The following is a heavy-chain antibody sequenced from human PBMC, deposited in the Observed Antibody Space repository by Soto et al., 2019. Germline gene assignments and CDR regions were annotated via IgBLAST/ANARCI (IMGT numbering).Heavy chain of an antibody. CDR2: IWYDGSNK. Sequence: QVQLVESGGGVVQPGRSLRLSCAASGFTFSSYGMHWVRQAPGKGLEWVAVIWYDGSNKYYADSVKGRFTISRDNSKNTLYLQMNSLRAEDTAVYYCARGGYYYDSSGEAVPFDYWGQGTLVTVSS. V-gene: IGHV3-33*01. CDR3: ARGGYYYDSSGEAVPFDY. J-gene: IGHJ4*02. CDR1: GFTFSSYG. D-gene: IGHD3-22*01.